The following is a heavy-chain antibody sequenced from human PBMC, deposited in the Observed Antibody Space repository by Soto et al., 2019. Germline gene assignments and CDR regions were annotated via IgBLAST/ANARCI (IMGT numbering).Heavy chain of an antibody. J-gene: IGHJ1*01. CDR3: ARDRVESGYPEYFQH. V-gene: IGHV3-53*01. CDR2: IYSGGST. D-gene: IGHD3-22*01. Sequence: EVQLVESGGGLIQPGGSLRLSCAASGFTVSSNYMSWVRQAPGKGLEWVSVIYSGGSTYYADSVKGGFTISRDNSKNTLYLQMNSLRAEDTAVYYCARDRVESGYPEYFQHWCQGTLVTVSS. CDR1: GFTVSSNY.